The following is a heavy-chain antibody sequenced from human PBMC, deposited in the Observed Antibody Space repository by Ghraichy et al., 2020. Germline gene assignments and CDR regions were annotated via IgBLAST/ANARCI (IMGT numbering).Heavy chain of an antibody. CDR1: GFTFGDYA. D-gene: IGHD3-22*01. CDR2: IRSKAYGGTT. Sequence: GGSLRLSCTASGFTFGDYAMSWVRQAPGKGLEWVGFIRSKAYGGTTEYAASVKGRFTISRDDSKSIAYLQMNSLKTEDTAGYYCTRGRDDSSGYYYGSGYYWGQGTLVTVSS. J-gene: IGHJ4*02. CDR3: TRGRDDSSGYYYGSGYY. V-gene: IGHV3-49*04.